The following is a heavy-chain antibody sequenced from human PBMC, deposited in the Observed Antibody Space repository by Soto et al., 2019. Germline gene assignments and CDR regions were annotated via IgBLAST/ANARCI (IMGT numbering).Heavy chain of an antibody. Sequence: ASVKVSCKASGYTFTSYGISWVRQAPGQGLEWMGWISAYNGNTNYAQKLQGRVTMTTDTSTSTAYMELRSLRSDDTAVYYCARELLEWLGSWGPWGYYYYGMDVWGQGTTVTVSS. J-gene: IGHJ6*02. D-gene: IGHD3-3*01. V-gene: IGHV1-18*01. CDR1: GYTFTSYG. CDR3: ARELLEWLGSWGPWGYYYYGMDV. CDR2: ISAYNGNT.